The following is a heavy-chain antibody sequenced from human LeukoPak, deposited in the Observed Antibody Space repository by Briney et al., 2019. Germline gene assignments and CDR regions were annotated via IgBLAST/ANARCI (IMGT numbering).Heavy chain of an antibody. J-gene: IGHJ2*01. CDR2: ISAHNGNT. V-gene: IGHV1-18*01. CDR1: GYTFTTHG. CDR3: ARDGYFDL. Sequence: RWASVKVSCKASGYTFTTHGIAWVRQAPGQGLEWMGWISAHNGNTNYAQSLQGRVTMTTDTSTNTAYTELRSLRSDDTAVYYCARDGYFDLWGRGTLVTVSS.